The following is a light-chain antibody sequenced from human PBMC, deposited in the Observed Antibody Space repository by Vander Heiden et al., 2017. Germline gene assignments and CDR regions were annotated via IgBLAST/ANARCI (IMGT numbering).Light chain of an antibody. CDR1: SSDVGGYNY. CDR3: GSDAGSYTLV. V-gene: IGLV2-11*01. J-gene: IGLJ2*01. CDR2: DVT. Sequence: QSALTQPRSVSGSPRQSVTISCTGTSSDVGGYNYVSWYQQHPGKAPKLMIYDVTKRPSGVPDRCSGSKSGNTASLTISGLQAEDEADYYCGSDAGSYTLVFGGGTKLTVL.